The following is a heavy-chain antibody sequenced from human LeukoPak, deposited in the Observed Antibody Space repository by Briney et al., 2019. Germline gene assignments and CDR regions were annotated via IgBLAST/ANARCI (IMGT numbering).Heavy chain of an antibody. CDR2: ISAYNGST. CDR1: GYTFTSYG. Sequence: ASVKVSCKASGYTFTSYGISWVRQAPGQGLEWMGWISAYNGSTNYAQKLQGRVTVTTDTSTSTAYMELRSLRSDDTAVYYCARNIRIMITFGGVIVRNHDAFDIWGQGTMVTVSS. V-gene: IGHV1-18*04. CDR3: ARNIRIMITFGGVIVRNHDAFDI. J-gene: IGHJ3*02. D-gene: IGHD3-16*02.